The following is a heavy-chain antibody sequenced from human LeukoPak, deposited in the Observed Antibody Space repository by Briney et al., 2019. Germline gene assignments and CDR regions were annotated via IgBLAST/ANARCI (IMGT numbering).Heavy chain of an antibody. CDR3: ARDGPRRRYFDL. V-gene: IGHV3-30*03. CDR2: ISYDGSNK. D-gene: IGHD1-14*01. J-gene: IGHJ2*01. CDR1: GFTFSSYG. Sequence: GGSLRLSCAASGFTFSSYGMHWVRQAPGKGLEWVAVISYDGSNKYYADSVKGRFTISRDNSKNTLYLQMNSLRAEDTAVYYCARDGPRRRYFDLWGRGTLVTVSS.